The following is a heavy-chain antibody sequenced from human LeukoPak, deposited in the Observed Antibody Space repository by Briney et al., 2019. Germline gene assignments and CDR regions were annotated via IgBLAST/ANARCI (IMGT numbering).Heavy chain of an antibody. V-gene: IGHV4-34*01. Sequence: PSETLSLTCAVSGGSFSGQYWTWIRQFPGKGLEWIGEINHSGSTNYNPSLKSRVTMSKDTSKNHFSLRLSSVTAADTAIYYCARGGGDSSGIDYWGQGTLVTVSS. CDR1: GGSFSGQY. CDR2: INHSGST. CDR3: ARGGGDSSGIDY. D-gene: IGHD3-22*01. J-gene: IGHJ4*02.